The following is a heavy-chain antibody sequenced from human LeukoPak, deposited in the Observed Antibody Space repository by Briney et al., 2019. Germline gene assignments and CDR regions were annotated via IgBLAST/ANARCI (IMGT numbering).Heavy chain of an antibody. J-gene: IGHJ4*02. D-gene: IGHD1-14*01. CDR2: ISYDGSNK. V-gene: IGHV3-30-3*01. Sequence: GGSLRLSCAASGFTFSSYAMHWVRQAPGKGLEWVVVISYDGSNKYYADSVKGRFTISRDNSKNTLYLQMNSLRAEDTAVYYCAKELYRIRGAPFDYWGQGTLVTVSS. CDR1: GFTFSSYA. CDR3: AKELYRIRGAPFDY.